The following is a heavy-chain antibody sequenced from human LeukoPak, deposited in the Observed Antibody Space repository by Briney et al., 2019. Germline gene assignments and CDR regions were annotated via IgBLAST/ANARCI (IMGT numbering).Heavy chain of an antibody. Sequence: PGGSLRLSCAASGFTVSSNYMSWVRQAPGKGLEWVSVIYSGGSTYYADSVKGRFTISRDNSKNTLYLQMNSLRAEDTAVYYCARALYGDFPYFDYWGQGTLVTVSS. J-gene: IGHJ4*02. CDR1: GFTVSSNY. CDR2: IYSGGST. CDR3: ARALYGDFPYFDY. V-gene: IGHV3-66*01. D-gene: IGHD4-17*01.